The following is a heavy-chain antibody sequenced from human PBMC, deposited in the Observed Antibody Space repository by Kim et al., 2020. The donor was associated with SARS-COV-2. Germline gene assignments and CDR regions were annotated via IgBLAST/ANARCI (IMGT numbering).Heavy chain of an antibody. CDR3: ARGGGVVVPAAIFVPFDY. J-gene: IGHJ4*02. CDR2: IYYSGST. Sequence: SETLSLTCTVSGGSISSYYWSWIRQPPGKGLEWIGYIYYSGSTNYNPSLKSRVTISVDTSKNQFSLKLSSVTAADTAVYYCARGGGVVVPAAIFVPFDYWGQGTLVTVSS. V-gene: IGHV4-59*13. CDR1: GGSISSYY. D-gene: IGHD2-2*02.